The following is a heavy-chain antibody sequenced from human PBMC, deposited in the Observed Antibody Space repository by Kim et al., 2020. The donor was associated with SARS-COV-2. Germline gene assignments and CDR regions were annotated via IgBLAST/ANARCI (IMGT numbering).Heavy chain of an antibody. V-gene: IGHV3-9*01. CDR3: AKDLVSSYFRAFHL. D-gene: IGHD6-6*01. CDR1: GFTFGDFA. J-gene: IGHJ3*01. Sequence: GGSLRLSCAASGFTFGDFAMHWVRQVPGKGLEWVSGLSWHSGVIGYADSVKGRFTISRHNAENYLYLQMNSLRAEDTALYYCAKDLVSSYFRAFHLWGQGTIVTVSS. CDR2: LSWHSGVI.